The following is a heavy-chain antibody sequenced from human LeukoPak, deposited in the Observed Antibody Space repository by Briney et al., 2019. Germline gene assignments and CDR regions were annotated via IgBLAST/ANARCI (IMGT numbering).Heavy chain of an antibody. CDR1: GGSFSGYY. CDR3: ARGGITVFGVVKYFDY. CDR2: INHSGST. J-gene: IGHJ4*02. Sequence: SETLSLTCAVYGGSFSGYYWSWIRQPPGKGLEWIGEINHSGSTNYNPSLKSRVTISVDTSKNQFSLKLSSVTAADTAVYYCARGGITVFGVVKYFDYWGQGTLVTVSS. D-gene: IGHD3-3*01. V-gene: IGHV4-34*01.